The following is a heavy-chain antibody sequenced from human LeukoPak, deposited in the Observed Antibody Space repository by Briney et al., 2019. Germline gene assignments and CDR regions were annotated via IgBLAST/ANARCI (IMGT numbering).Heavy chain of an antibody. V-gene: IGHV3-30*02. CDR3: AKVGCSGGSCYSNYYYYYIDV. Sequence: PGGSLRLSCAASGFTFSNYGMRWVRQASGKGLEWVAFIRFDGSNKYYADSVKGRFTISRDNSKNTLYLQMNSLRAEDTAVYYCAKVGCSGGSCYSNYYYYYIDVWGKGTTVTISS. CDR1: GFTFSNYG. J-gene: IGHJ6*03. D-gene: IGHD2-15*01. CDR2: IRFDGSNK.